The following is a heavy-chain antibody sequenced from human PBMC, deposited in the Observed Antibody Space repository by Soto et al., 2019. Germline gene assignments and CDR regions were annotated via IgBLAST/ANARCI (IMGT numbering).Heavy chain of an antibody. D-gene: IGHD6-19*01. CDR1: GFSFSSYA. V-gene: IGHV3-30-3*01. CDR3: ARDMYSSDYFVKWFEP. Sequence: QVRLVESGGGVVQPGRSLRLSCKASGFSFSSYAMYWFRQPPGKGLERVAVISHDGINQHYADSVKGRVTVSRDNSNHSLDLQLNSLRGEDTAMYYCARDMYSSDYFVKWFEPWGQGTLGTVSS. J-gene: IGHJ5*02. CDR2: ISHDGINQ.